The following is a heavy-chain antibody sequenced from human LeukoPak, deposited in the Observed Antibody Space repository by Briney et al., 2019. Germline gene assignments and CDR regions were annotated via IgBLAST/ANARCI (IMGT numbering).Heavy chain of an antibody. V-gene: IGHV3-23*01. CDR2: ISGGGRST. J-gene: IGHJ6*02. CDR1: GFTFSTCA. Sequence: GGSLRLSCAASGFTFSTCAMSWVRQAPGKGLEWVSTISGGGRSTDYADSVKGRFTISRDNSKNTLYLQMNSLRAEDTAVYYCAKDSRYSSSFLGYYYYGMDVWGQGTTVTVSS. D-gene: IGHD6-13*01. CDR3: AKDSRYSSSFLGYYYYGMDV.